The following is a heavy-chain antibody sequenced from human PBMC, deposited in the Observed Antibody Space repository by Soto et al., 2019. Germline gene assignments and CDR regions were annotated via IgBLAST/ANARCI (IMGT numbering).Heavy chain of an antibody. CDR1: GGSFSGYY. CDR2: INHVGGT. Sequence: QVQLQQWGAGLLKPSETLSLTCAVYGGSFSGYYWSWIRQPPGKGLEWIGEINHVGGTNYNPSLKSRLTISVDTSKNQFSPKLNSVTAADTAVYYCARRQKGYSSSWYVDWGQGTPVTVSS. CDR3: ARRQKGYSSSWYVD. V-gene: IGHV4-34*01. D-gene: IGHD6-13*01. J-gene: IGHJ4*02.